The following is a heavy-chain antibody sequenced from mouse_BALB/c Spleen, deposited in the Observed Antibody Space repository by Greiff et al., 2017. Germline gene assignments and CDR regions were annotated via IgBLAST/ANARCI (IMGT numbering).Heavy chain of an antibody. CDR3: ARFPSYYYGSSYWYFDV. Sequence: EVKLMESGPSLVKPSQTLSLTCSVTGDSITSGYWNWIRKFPGNKLEYMGYISYSGSTYYNPSLKSRISITRDTSKNQYYLQLNSVTTEDTATYYCARFPSYYYGSSYWYFDVWGAGTTVTVSS. D-gene: IGHD1-1*01. CDR2: ISYSGST. V-gene: IGHV3-8*02. J-gene: IGHJ1*01. CDR1: GDSITSGY.